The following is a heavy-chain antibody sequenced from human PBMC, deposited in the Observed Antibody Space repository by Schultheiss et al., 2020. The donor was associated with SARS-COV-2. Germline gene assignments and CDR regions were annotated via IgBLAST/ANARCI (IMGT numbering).Heavy chain of an antibody. CDR2: IIPIFGTA. CDR1: GYTFTSYY. V-gene: IGHV1-69*06. D-gene: IGHD2-15*01. Sequence: SVKVSCKASGYTFTSYYMHWVRQAPGQGLEWMGGIIPIFGTANYAQKFQGRVTMTEDTSTDTAYMELSSLRSEDTAVYYCATDGDYCSGGSCRDYWGQGTLVTVSS. CDR3: ATDGDYCSGGSCRDY. J-gene: IGHJ4*02.